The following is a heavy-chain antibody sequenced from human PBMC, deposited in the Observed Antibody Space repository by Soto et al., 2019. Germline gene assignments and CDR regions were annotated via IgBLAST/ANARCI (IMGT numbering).Heavy chain of an antibody. J-gene: IGHJ6*02. CDR3: ASARKLAAGYYYYGMDV. V-gene: IGHV1-18*01. Sequence: GASVKVSCKASGGTFSSYAISWVRQAPGQGLEWMGGIIPIFGNTNYAQKLQGRVTMTTDTSTSTAYMELRSLRSDDTAVYYCASARKLAAGYYYYGMDVWGQGTTVTVSS. CDR2: IIPIFGNT. D-gene: IGHD6-13*01. CDR1: GGTFSSYA.